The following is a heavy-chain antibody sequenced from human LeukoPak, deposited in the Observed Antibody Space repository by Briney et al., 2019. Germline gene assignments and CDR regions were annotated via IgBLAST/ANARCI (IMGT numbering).Heavy chain of an antibody. CDR3: ARAKNDYGDYYYGY. V-gene: IGHV4-4*07. J-gene: IGHJ4*02. CDR1: GGSISSYY. D-gene: IGHD4-17*01. Sequence: PSETLSLTCTVSGGSISSYYWSWLRQPAGKGLEWIGRIYTSGSTNYNPSLKSRVTMSVDTSKNQFSLKLSSVTAADTAVYYCARAKNDYGDYYYGYWGQGTLVTVSS. CDR2: IYTSGST.